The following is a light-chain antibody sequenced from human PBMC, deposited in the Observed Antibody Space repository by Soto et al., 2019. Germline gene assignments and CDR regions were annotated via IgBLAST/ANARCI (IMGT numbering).Light chain of an antibody. J-gene: IGLJ3*02. CDR3: SSYTSSSTV. CDR1: SSDVGGYNY. Sequence: QCVLTQPASVSGSPGQSITISCTGTSSDVGGYNYVSWYQQHPGKAPKLMIYEVSNRPSGVSNRFSGSKSGNTASLTISGLQAEDEADYYCSSYTSSSTVFGGGTKLTVL. V-gene: IGLV2-14*01. CDR2: EVS.